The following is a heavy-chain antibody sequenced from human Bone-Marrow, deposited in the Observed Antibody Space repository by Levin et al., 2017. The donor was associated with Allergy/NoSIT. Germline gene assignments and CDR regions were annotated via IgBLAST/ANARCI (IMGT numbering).Heavy chain of an antibody. Sequence: GGSLRLSCAASGFTFSDYYMSWIRQAPGKGLEWVSYISSSGSTIYYADSVKGRFTISRDNAKNSLYLQMNSLRAEDTAVYYCARDPRKSEDLYYDFWSGPLYGYYYYGMDVWGQGTTVTVSS. J-gene: IGHJ6*02. CDR1: GFTFSDYY. D-gene: IGHD3-3*01. CDR3: ARDPRKSEDLYYDFWSGPLYGYYYYGMDV. CDR2: ISSSGSTI. V-gene: IGHV3-11*01.